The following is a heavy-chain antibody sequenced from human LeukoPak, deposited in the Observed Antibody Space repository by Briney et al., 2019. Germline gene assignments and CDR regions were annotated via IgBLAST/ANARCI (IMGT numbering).Heavy chain of an antibody. V-gene: IGHV1-2*02. Sequence: GASVKVSCKASGYTFTSYYMHWVRQAPGQGLEWMGWINPSSGGTNYAQKFQGRVTVTRDTSISTAYMDLSRLRSDDTAVYYCARAGVWDYSDSSGYHNAAFDIWGQGTMVTVS. CDR2: INPSSGGT. J-gene: IGHJ3*02. CDR1: GYTFTSYY. D-gene: IGHD3-22*01. CDR3: ARAGVWDYSDSSGYHNAAFDI.